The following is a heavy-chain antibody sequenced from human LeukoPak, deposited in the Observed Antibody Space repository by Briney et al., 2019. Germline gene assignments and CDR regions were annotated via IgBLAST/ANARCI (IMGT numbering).Heavy chain of an antibody. Sequence: ASVKVSCKASGYTFTSYDINWVRQAPGQGLEWMGIINPSGGSTSYAQKFQGRVTMTRGMSTSTVYMELSSLRSEDTAVYYCARGNHSIAAAALDYWGQGTLVTVSS. CDR2: INPSGGST. D-gene: IGHD6-13*01. V-gene: IGHV1-46*01. CDR1: GYTFTSYD. J-gene: IGHJ4*02. CDR3: ARGNHSIAAAALDY.